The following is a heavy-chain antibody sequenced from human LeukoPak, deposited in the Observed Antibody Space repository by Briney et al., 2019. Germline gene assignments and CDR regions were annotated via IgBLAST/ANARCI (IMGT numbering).Heavy chain of an antibody. CDR3: ARVPIGTGHPAPPDY. J-gene: IGHJ4*02. CDR1: GFTFSSYG. Sequence: PGRSLRLSCAASGFTFSSYGMHWVRQAPGKGLEWVSSISSSSSYIYYADSVKGRFTISRDNAKNSLYLQMNSLRAEDTAVYYCARVPIGTGHPAPPDYWGQRTLVTVSS. CDR2: ISSSSSYI. V-gene: IGHV3-21*01. D-gene: IGHD3/OR15-3a*01.